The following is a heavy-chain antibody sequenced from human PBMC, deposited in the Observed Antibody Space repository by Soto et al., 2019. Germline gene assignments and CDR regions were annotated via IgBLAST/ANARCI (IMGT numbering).Heavy chain of an antibody. CDR1: GYTFTGYY. V-gene: IGHV1-69*13. CDR2: INPIFGTA. Sequence: SVKVSCKASGYTFTGYYMHWVRQAPGQGLEWMGWINPIFGTANYAQKFQGRVTITADESTSTAYMELSSLRSDDTAVYYCARDEYSRHFDYWGQGTLVTVSS. CDR3: ARDEYSRHFDY. J-gene: IGHJ4*02. D-gene: IGHD6-6*01.